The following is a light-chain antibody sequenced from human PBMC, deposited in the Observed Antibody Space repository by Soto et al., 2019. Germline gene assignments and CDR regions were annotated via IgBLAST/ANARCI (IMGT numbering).Light chain of an antibody. CDR2: GAS. CDR3: QQRSNWPIT. Sequence: EIVMTQSPATLSVSPGERASLSCRASQSVSGNLAWYQQKPGQAPRLLIYGASTRATGIPARFSGSGSGTDFTLTINNLDPEDFAVYYCQQRSNWPITFGQGTRLEI. J-gene: IGKJ5*01. CDR1: QSVSGN. V-gene: IGKV3-15*01.